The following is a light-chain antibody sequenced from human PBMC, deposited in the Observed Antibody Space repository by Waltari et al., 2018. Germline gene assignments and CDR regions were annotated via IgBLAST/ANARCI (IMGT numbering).Light chain of an antibody. CDR3: LAWDSSLTVWM. CDR2: RTD. J-gene: IGLJ3*02. Sequence: QAGLTQPPSVSKGLGQTATLTCTGNIHTVGNQGAAWLQQHQGHPPKLLSYRTDDRPSGISERFAAFRSGNTASLMISGLQPEDEGDYYCLAWDSSLTVWMFGGGTKLTVL. V-gene: IGLV10-54*04. CDR1: IHTVGNQG.